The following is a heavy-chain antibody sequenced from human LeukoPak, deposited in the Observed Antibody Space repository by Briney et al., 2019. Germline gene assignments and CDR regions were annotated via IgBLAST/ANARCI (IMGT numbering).Heavy chain of an antibody. D-gene: IGHD3-16*01. CDR3: ARDMITFGGVIWPQPIDY. V-gene: IGHV4-4*07. Sequence: SETLSLTCTVSGGSISSYYWSWIRQPAGKGLEWIGRIYTSGSTNYNPSLKSRVTMSVDTSKNQFSLKLSSVTAADTAVYYCARDMITFGGVIWPQPIDYWGQGTLVTVSS. CDR2: IYTSGST. J-gene: IGHJ4*02. CDR1: GGSISSYY.